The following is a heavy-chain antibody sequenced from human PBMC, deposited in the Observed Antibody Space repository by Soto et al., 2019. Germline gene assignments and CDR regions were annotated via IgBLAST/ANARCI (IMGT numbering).Heavy chain of an antibody. D-gene: IGHD4-17*01. J-gene: IGHJ4*02. CDR1: GGSISSGGYS. CDR3: ARETGRHQRDYGDYYFDH. CDR2: IYHSGST. V-gene: IGHV4-30-2*01. Sequence: PSETLSLTCAFSGGSISSGGYSWSWMLQPPGKVLEWIGYIYHSGSTYYNPSLKSRVTISVDRSKNQFSLKLSSVTAADTAVYYCARETGRHQRDYGDYYFDHWGQGTLVTVSS.